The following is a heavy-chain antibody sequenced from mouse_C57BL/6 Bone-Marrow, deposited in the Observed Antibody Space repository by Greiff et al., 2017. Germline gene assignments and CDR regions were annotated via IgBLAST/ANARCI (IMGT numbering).Heavy chain of an antibody. CDR3: ARKYYAMDY. Sequence: EVKLVESGGDLVKPGGSLKLSCAASGFTFSSYGMSWVRQTPDKSLEWVAPISSGGSYTYYPDSVKGRFTISRDNAKNTLYLQMSSLKSEDTAMYYCARKYYAMDYWGQGTSVTVSS. J-gene: IGHJ4*01. V-gene: IGHV5-6*01. CDR1: GFTFSSYG. CDR2: ISSGGSYT.